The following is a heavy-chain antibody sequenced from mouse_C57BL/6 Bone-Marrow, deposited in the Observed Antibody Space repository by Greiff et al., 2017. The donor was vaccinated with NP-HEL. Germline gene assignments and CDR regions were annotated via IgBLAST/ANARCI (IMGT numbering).Heavy chain of an antibody. Sequence: QVQLQQSGAELVMPGASVKLSCKASGYTFTSYWMHWVKQRPGQGLEWIGEIDPSDSYTNYNQKFKGKSTLTVDKSSSTAYMQLSSLTSEDSAVYYCARTYGSLYAMDYWGQGTSVTVSS. CDR2: IDPSDSYT. J-gene: IGHJ4*01. CDR1: GYTFTSYW. D-gene: IGHD1-1*01. CDR3: ARTYGSLYAMDY. V-gene: IGHV1-69*01.